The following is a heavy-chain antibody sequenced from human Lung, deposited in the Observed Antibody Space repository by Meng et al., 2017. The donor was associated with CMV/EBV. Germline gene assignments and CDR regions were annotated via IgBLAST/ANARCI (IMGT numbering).Heavy chain of an antibody. CDR1: GFTFSDFA. J-gene: IGHJ5*02. CDR2: ITGSGDST. Sequence: GGSLRLXCVASGFTFSDFAMTWVRQAPGKGLEWASTITGSGDSTYLADSGKGRFTISRVNSKNTLYLQMSSLGADDTAIYNCAKDLAKTRRGFRYVLDWFDPWGQGTLVTVSS. D-gene: IGHD5-12*01. V-gene: IGHV3-23*01. CDR3: AKDLAKTRRGFRYVLDWFDP.